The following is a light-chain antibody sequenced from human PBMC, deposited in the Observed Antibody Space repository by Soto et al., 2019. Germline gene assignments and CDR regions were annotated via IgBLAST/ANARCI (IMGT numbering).Light chain of an antibody. CDR2: DSS. V-gene: IGKV3-15*01. J-gene: IGKJ4*01. Sequence: EIVLTQSPAALSVSPGERVTLSCRASQGIGSTLAWYQQKPGQTPRLLIYDSSTRAIGIPARFSGSRSGTEFTLSINGLQSEDFAVSYCQRYNNWPLTFGGGTKEEIK. CDR1: QGIGST. CDR3: QRYNNWPLT.